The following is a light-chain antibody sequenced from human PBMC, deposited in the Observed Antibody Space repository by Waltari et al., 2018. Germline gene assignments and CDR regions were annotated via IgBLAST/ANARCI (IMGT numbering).Light chain of an antibody. J-gene: IGLJ2*01. CDR2: DVF. CDR3: SAYTSWSTVI. V-gene: IGLV2-14*03. CDR1: SDDVGGYNF. Sequence: QSALTQPASVSASPGQSITISCTGTSDDVGGYNFVSWYQQHPGKAPKLIIFDVFKRPPGVYNRFSGSKSLNTASLSISGLQAEDEGVYYCSAYTSWSTVIFGGGTKLAVL.